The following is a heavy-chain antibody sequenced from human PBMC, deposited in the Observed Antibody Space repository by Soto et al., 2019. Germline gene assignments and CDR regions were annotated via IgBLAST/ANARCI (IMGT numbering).Heavy chain of an antibody. Sequence: QVQLQESGPGLVKPSQTLSLTCAISGDSVSSNSAAWNWIRLSPSRGLEWLARTYYRSRWYNDDAVSVRRRITVNPDTSKNQFSLQLTSVTPEDTAVYYCAGTTSHQWYYMDVWGKGTTVTVSS. CDR1: GDSVSSNSAA. V-gene: IGHV6-1*01. CDR2: TYYRSRWYN. CDR3: AGTTSHQWYYMDV. D-gene: IGHD1-7*01. J-gene: IGHJ6*03.